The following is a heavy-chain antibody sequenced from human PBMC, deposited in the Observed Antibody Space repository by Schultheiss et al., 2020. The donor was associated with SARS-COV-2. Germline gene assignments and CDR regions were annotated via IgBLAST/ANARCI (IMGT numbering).Heavy chain of an antibody. J-gene: IGHJ4*02. D-gene: IGHD3-22*01. CDR2: ISAYNGNT. V-gene: IGHV1-18*01. CDR3: ARVPDRGSYYDSRGDY. Sequence: ASVKVSCKASGGTFSSYTISWVRQAPGQGLEWMGWISAYNGNTNYAQKFQGRVTMTTDTSTSTAYMELRSLRSEDTAVYYCARVPDRGSYYDSRGDYWGQGTLVTVSS. CDR1: GGTFSSYT.